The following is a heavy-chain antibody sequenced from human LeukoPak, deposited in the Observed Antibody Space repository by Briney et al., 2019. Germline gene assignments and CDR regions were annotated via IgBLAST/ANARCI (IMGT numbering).Heavy chain of an antibody. CDR3: ARDFNMYYYDSSGYYGAFDI. J-gene: IGHJ3*02. CDR1: GFTFSSYE. CDR2: ISSSSSTI. Sequence: GGSLRLSCAASGFTFSSYEMNWVRQAPGKGLEWVSYISSSSSTIYYADSVKGRFTISRDNAKNSLYLQMNSLRAEDTAVYYCARDFNMYYYDSSGYYGAFDIWGQGTMVTVSS. V-gene: IGHV3-48*01. D-gene: IGHD3-22*01.